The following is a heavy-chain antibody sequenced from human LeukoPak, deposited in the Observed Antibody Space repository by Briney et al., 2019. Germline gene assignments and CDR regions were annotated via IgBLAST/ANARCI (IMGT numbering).Heavy chain of an antibody. Sequence: GGSLRLSCAASEFTFSNYWMSWVRQAPGKGLEWVANIKQDGSEKYYVDSVKGRFTISRDNAKNSLYLQMNSLRAEDTAVYYCARLDSSGWYPAEYFQHWGQGTLVTVSS. CDR1: EFTFSNYW. V-gene: IGHV3-7*01. J-gene: IGHJ1*01. D-gene: IGHD6-19*01. CDR2: IKQDGSEK. CDR3: ARLDSSGWYPAEYFQH.